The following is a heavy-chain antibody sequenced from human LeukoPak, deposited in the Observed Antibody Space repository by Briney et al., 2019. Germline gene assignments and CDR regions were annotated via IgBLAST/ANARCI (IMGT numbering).Heavy chain of an antibody. J-gene: IGHJ4*02. CDR2: IQQDGSEK. CDR3: ARERGWGLDY. CDR1: GFTFSSYW. Sequence: GGSLRLSCAASGFTFSSYWMRWVRQAPGKGLEWVANIQQDGSEKNYVNSVKGRLTISRDNAKSSLYLQMNSLRVEDTAVYYCARERGWGLDYWGQGTLVTVSS. D-gene: IGHD6-19*01. V-gene: IGHV3-7*01.